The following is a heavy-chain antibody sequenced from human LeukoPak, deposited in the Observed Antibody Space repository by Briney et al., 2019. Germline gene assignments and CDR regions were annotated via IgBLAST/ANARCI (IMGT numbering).Heavy chain of an antibody. CDR1: GGSISSVNYY. CDR3: ARDPHPYYWTSVSCYENAFDI. D-gene: IGHD2-2*01. J-gene: IGHJ3*02. V-gene: IGHV4-30-4*01. Sequence: PSETLSLTCTASGGSISSVNYYWSWIRQPPGKGLEWIGYIYYSGSTYYNPSLRSRATISVDTSKNQFSLKLSSVTAADTAVYYCARDPHPYYWTSVSCYENAFDIWGQGTMVTVSS. CDR2: IYYSGST.